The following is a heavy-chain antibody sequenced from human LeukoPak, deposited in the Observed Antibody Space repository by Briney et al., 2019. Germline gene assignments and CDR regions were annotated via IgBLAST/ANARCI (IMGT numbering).Heavy chain of an antibody. V-gene: IGHV1-18*01. J-gene: IGHJ3*02. CDR3: ARSRAATDYDYVWGSSIGDPDAFDI. D-gene: IGHD3-16*01. CDR1: GGTFSSYA. CDR2: ISAYNGNT. Sequence: GASVKVSCKASGGTFSSYAISCVRQAPGQGLEWMGWISAYNGNTNYAKKFQGRVTMTRDTSTSTVYMELRSLRSEDTAVYYCARSRAATDYDYVWGSSIGDPDAFDIWGQGTMVTVSS.